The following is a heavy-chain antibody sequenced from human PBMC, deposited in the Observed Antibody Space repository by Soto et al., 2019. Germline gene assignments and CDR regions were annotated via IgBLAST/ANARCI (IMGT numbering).Heavy chain of an antibody. D-gene: IGHD2-2*01. V-gene: IGHV3-48*02. Sequence: GGSLRLSCAASGFTFSSYGMNWVRQAPGKGLEWVSYISSSSSTIYYADSVKGRFTISRDNAKNSLYLQMNSLRDEDTAVYYSARDKPAAAHPPFDYWGQGTLVTVSS. CDR3: ARDKPAAAHPPFDY. CDR1: GFTFSSYG. J-gene: IGHJ4*02. CDR2: ISSSSSTI.